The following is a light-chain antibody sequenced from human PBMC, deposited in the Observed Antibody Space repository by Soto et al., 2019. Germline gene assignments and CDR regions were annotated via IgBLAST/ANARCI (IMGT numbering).Light chain of an antibody. V-gene: IGKV3-11*01. Sequence: EIVLTQSPATLSLFPGERATLSCRASQSVGSYLAWYQQKPGQAPRLLIYDGSNRAPGIPARFSGSQSGTDFTLTISSLEPEDFSVYHCQQRALWPLTCGRGPKLDIK. CDR3: QQRALWPLT. CDR2: DGS. J-gene: IGKJ2*01. CDR1: QSVGSY.